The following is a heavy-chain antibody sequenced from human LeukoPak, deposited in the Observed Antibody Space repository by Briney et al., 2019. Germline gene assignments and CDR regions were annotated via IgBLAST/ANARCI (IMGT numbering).Heavy chain of an antibody. CDR2: IYYSGST. CDR3: ARHEVREYYDSSGMKLDAFDI. D-gene: IGHD3-22*01. Sequence: PSETLSLTCTVSGGSISSSSYYWGWIRQPPGKGLEWIGSIYYSGSTYYNPSIKSRVTISVDTSKNQFSLKLSSVTAADTAVYYCARHEVREYYDSSGMKLDAFDIWGQGTMVTVSS. V-gene: IGHV4-39*01. CDR1: GGSISSSSYY. J-gene: IGHJ3*02.